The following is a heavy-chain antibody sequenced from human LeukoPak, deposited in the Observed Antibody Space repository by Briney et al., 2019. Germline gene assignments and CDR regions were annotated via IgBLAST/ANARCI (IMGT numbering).Heavy chain of an antibody. J-gene: IGHJ4*02. Sequence: GGSLRLSCAASGFTFSSYAMSWVRQAPGKGLEWVSAISGSGGSTYYADSVKGRFTISRDNAKNSLYLQMNSLRAEDTAVYYCARVPDVVGIAARPLFYFDYWGQGTLVTVSS. CDR2: ISGSGGST. CDR3: ARVPDVVGIAARPLFYFDY. CDR1: GFTFSSYA. D-gene: IGHD6-6*01. V-gene: IGHV3-23*01.